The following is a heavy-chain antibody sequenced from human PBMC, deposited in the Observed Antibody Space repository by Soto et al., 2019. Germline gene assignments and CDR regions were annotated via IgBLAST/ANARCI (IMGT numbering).Heavy chain of an antibody. D-gene: IGHD3-10*01. J-gene: IGHJ4*02. CDR2: INHIGST. V-gene: IGHV4-34*01. CDR3: ARLRDVVRGGRED. Sequence: PPETLRLTYAVYGGSFSGYYWSWIRQPPGQGLEWIGEINHIGSTRYNPSLKSRVTISVDTSKNQFSLQLISVTAADTAVYYGARLRDVVRGGREDWGQGTVVTVS. CDR1: GGSFSGYY.